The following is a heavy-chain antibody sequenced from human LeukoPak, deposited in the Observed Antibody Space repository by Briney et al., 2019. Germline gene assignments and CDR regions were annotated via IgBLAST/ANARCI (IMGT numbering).Heavy chain of an antibody. Sequence: GASVKVSCKASGYTFTSYYMHWVRQAPGQGLEWMGIINPSGGSTSYAQKFQGRVTMTRDTSTSTAYMELSSLRSEDTAAYYCARDFVVGAPFDYWGQGTLVTVSS. J-gene: IGHJ4*02. V-gene: IGHV1-46*01. CDR1: GYTFTSYY. CDR3: ARDFVVGAPFDY. D-gene: IGHD2-15*01. CDR2: INPSGGST.